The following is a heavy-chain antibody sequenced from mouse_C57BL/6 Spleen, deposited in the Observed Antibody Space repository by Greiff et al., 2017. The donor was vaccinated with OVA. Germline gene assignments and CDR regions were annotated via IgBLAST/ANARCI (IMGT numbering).Heavy chain of an antibody. V-gene: IGHV5-6*02. J-gene: IGHJ1*03. CDR2: ISSGGSYT. CDR1: GFTFSSYG. D-gene: IGHD1-1*01. CDR3: ASTTDWYFDV. Sequence: EVKLEESGGDLVKPGGSLKLSCAASGFTFSSYGMSWVRQTPDKRLEWVATISSGGSYTYYPDSVKGRFTISRDNAKNTLYLQMSSLKSEDTAMYYCASTTDWYFDVWGTGTTVTVSS.